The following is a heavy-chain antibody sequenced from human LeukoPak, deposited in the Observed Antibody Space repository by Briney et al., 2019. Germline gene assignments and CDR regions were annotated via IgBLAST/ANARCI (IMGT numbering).Heavy chain of an antibody. Sequence: SETLSLTCTVSGGSISSYYWSWIRQPPGKGPEWIGSIYYSGNTYYNPSLMSRVTMSVDTSKNQFSLKLSSVTAADTAVYYCARPNSGAYWGYFDYWGQGTLVTVSS. V-gene: IGHV4-39*01. D-gene: IGHD1-26*01. CDR1: GGSISSYY. CDR2: IYYSGNT. CDR3: ARPNSGAYWGYFDY. J-gene: IGHJ4*02.